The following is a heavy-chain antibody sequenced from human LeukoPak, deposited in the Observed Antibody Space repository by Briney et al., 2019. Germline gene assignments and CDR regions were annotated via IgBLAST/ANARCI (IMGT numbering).Heavy chain of an antibody. Sequence: ASVKVSCKASGYTFTGYYIHGVRQAPGQGLEWMGWINPNSGISNNAQKFQGRVTMTRDTSISTAYMELSRLRSDDTAVYYCAGERDCTATTCYGGASDIWGQGRMVTVSS. V-gene: IGHV1-2*02. CDR2: INPNSGIS. J-gene: IGHJ3*02. D-gene: IGHD2-2*01. CDR3: AGERDCTATTCYGGASDI. CDR1: GYTFTGYY.